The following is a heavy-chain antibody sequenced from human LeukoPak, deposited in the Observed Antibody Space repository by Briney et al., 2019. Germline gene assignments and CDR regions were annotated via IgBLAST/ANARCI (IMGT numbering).Heavy chain of an antibody. Sequence: SETLSLTCTVSGGSISSSSYYWGWIRQPPGKGLEWIGSIYCSGSTYYNPSLKSRVTISVDTSKNQFSLKLSSVTAADTAVYYCDSLTTYFDYWGQGTLVTVSS. D-gene: IGHD1-14*01. CDR1: GGSISSSSYY. CDR3: DSLTTYFDY. V-gene: IGHV4-39*01. J-gene: IGHJ4*02. CDR2: IYCSGST.